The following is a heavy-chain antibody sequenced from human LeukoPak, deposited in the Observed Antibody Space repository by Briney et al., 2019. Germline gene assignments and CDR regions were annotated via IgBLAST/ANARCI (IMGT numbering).Heavy chain of an antibody. V-gene: IGHV1-2*02. CDR3: ARVCGGSCYYFDY. J-gene: IGHJ4*02. D-gene: IGHD2-15*01. CDR1: GYTFTGYY. CDR2: INPNSGGT. Sequence: GASVKVSCKASGYTFTGYYMHWVRQAPGQGLEWMGWINPNSGGTNYAQKFQGRVTMTRDTSISTAYMELSRLRSDDTAVYYCARVCGGSCYYFDYWGQGTLVTVSS.